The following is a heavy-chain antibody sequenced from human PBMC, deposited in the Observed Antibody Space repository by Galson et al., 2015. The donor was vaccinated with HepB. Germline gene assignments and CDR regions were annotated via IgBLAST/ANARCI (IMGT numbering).Heavy chain of an antibody. J-gene: IGHJ4*02. Sequence: SLRLPCAASGFTFSSYWIHWVRQVPGKGLVWVSRISSDGGHKNYADSVQGRFTISRDNAKNTLFLQMNSLSADDTAVYYCARGSSDWYGIDYWGQGILVTVSS. CDR1: GFTFSSYW. V-gene: IGHV3-74*01. D-gene: IGHD6-19*01. CDR2: ISSDGGHK. CDR3: ARGSSDWYGIDY.